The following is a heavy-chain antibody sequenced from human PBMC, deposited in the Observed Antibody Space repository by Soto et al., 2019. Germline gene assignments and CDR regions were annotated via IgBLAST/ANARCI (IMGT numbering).Heavy chain of an antibody. CDR2: VYYSGNT. J-gene: IGHJ3*02. Sequence: SETLSLTCSISGGSISNYYWTWSRQTPGTGLEWSGYVYYSGNTNYNPSLKSRVSISVDMSKNQCSLELSYVIAADTAMYYCASAVDTDVGGLGCYDAFDIWGPGTKVTVSS. CDR1: GGSISNYY. D-gene: IGHD5-18*01. CDR3: ASAVDTDVGGLGCYDAFDI. V-gene: IGHV4-59*01.